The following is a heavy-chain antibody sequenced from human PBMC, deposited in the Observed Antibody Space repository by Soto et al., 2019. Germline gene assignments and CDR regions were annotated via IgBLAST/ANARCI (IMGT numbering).Heavy chain of an antibody. D-gene: IGHD3-22*01. CDR2: IIPIFGTA. V-gene: IGHV1-69*13. CDR3: ARPKMYYYDSSGEYYFDY. J-gene: IGHJ4*02. Sequence: SVKVSCKASGGTFSSYAISWVRQAPGQGLEWMGGIIPIFGTANYAQKFQGRVTITADESTSTAYMELSSLRSEDTAVYYCARPKMYYYDSSGEYYFDYWGQGTLVTVSS. CDR1: GGTFSSYA.